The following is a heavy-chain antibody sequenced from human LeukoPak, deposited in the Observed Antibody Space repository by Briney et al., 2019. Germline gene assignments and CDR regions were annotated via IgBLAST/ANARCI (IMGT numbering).Heavy chain of an antibody. D-gene: IGHD3-22*01. CDR3: ARGVYYYDSSGYYYPNGFDP. J-gene: IGHJ5*02. CDR2: INPNSGCT. V-gene: IGHV1-2*02. CDR1: GYTFTGYY. Sequence: GASVKVSCKASGYTFTGYYMHWVRQDPGQGLEWMGWINPNSGCTNYAQKFQGRVTMTRDTSISTAYMELSRLRSDDTAVYYWARGVYYYDSSGYYYPNGFDPWGQGTLVTVSS.